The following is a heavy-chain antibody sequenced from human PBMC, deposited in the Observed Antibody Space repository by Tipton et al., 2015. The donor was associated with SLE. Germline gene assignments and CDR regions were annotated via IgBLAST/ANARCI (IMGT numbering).Heavy chain of an antibody. Sequence: SLRLSCAASGFTFSSYSMNWVRQAPGKGLEWVSSISSSSSYIYYADSVKGRFTISRDNAKNSLYLQMNSLRAEDTAVYYCARDVSYDSSGYYSYYFDYWGQGTLVTVSS. CDR3: ARDVSYDSSGYYSYYFDY. D-gene: IGHD3-22*01. J-gene: IGHJ4*02. V-gene: IGHV3-21*01. CDR1: GFTFSSYS. CDR2: ISSSSSYI.